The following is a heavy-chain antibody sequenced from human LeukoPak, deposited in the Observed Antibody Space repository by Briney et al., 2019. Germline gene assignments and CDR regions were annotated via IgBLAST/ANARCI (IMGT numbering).Heavy chain of an antibody. Sequence: GGSLSLSCPASGFTFSSYSMSWVRQAPGKALEWVSAISGSGGSTYYADSVTGRFTISRDNSKNKLYLQMNSLRAEDTAVYYCAKDPSSDYDFWSGYSDYWGQGTLVTVSS. CDR3: AKDPSSDYDFWSGYSDY. D-gene: IGHD3-3*01. J-gene: IGHJ4*02. CDR2: ISGSGGST. V-gene: IGHV3-23*01. CDR1: GFTFSSYS.